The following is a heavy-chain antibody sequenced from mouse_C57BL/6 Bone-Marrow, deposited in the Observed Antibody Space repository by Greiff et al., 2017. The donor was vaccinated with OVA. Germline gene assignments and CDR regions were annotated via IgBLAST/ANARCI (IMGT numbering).Heavy chain of an antibody. V-gene: IGHV5-9*01. D-gene: IGHD1-1*01. Sequence: EVQGVESGGGLVKPGGSLKLSCAASGFTFSSYTMSWVRQTPEKRLEWVATISGGGGNTYYPDSVKGRFTISRDNAKNTLYLQMSSLRSEDTALYYCASHYYGSSYDAMDYWGQGTSVTVSS. CDR1: GFTFSSYT. J-gene: IGHJ4*01. CDR2: ISGGGGNT. CDR3: ASHYYGSSYDAMDY.